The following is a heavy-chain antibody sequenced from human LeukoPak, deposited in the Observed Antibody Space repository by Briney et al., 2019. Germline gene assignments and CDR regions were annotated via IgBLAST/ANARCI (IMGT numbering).Heavy chain of an antibody. D-gene: IGHD1-26*01. J-gene: IGHJ4*02. CDR2: IKSDGSIT. CDR1: GFTFSYYW. V-gene: IGHV3-74*01. CDR3: ARDLSYSGIDY. Sequence: PAGSLRLSCATSGFTFSYYWMHWVRQAPGKGLVWVSRIKSDGSITEYADSVKGRFTISRDNAKNTLYLQMNSLRAEDTAVYYCARDLSYSGIDYWGQGTLVTVSS.